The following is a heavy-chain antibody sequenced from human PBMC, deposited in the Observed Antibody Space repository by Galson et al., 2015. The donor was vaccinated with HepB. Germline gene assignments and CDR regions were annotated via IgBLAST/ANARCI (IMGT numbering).Heavy chain of an antibody. CDR1: GFTFSSYW. J-gene: IGHJ6*02. CDR3: ARSYKIAVAGPDDHYGMDV. CDR2: INSDGSST. D-gene: IGHD6-19*01. Sequence: SLRLSCAASGFTFSSYWMHWVRQAPGKGLVWVSRINSDGSSTSYADSVKGRFTISRDNAKNTLYLQMNSLRAEDTAVYYCARSYKIAVAGPDDHYGMDVWGQGTTVTVSS. V-gene: IGHV3-74*01.